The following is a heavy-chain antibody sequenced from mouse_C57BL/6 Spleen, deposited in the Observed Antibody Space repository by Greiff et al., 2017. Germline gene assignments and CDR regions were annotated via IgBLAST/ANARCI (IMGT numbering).Heavy chain of an antibody. Sequence: VQLQQPGAELVKPGASVKLSCKASGYTFTSYWMQWVKQRPGQGLEWIGEIDPSDSYTNYNPKFKGKATLTVDTSSSTAYMQLSSLTSEDSAVYYCARRRNWDFDYWGQGTTLTVSS. D-gene: IGHD4-1*01. J-gene: IGHJ2*01. CDR2: IDPSDSYT. CDR3: ARRRNWDFDY. V-gene: IGHV1-50*01. CDR1: GYTFTSYW.